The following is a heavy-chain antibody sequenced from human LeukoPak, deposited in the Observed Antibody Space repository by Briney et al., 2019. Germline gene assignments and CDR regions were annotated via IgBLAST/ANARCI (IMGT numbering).Heavy chain of an antibody. V-gene: IGHV3-30-3*01. CDR2: ISSDGSNR. J-gene: IGHJ4*02. Sequence: GSLRLSCTASGLTFRNYAMQWVRQAPGKGLEWVTVISSDGSNRFYTDSAKGRFTISRDNSMNTLYLQMNSLNTEDTAVYYCASAAATMTNLRLVDYWGQGTPVTVPS. D-gene: IGHD4-17*01. CDR3: ASAAATMTNLRLVDY. CDR1: GLTFRNYA.